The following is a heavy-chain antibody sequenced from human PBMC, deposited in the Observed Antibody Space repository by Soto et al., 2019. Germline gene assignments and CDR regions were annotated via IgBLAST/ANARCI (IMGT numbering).Heavy chain of an antibody. V-gene: IGHV4-39*07. Sequence: SETLSLTCSVSGCSISSGSYYWGWIRQPPGKGLEWIASIYYSGSTNYNPPLKSRVTISVDTSKNQFSLKLSSVTAADTAVYYCARGQHLVYYFDSWGQGTLVTVSS. CDR3: ARGQHLVYYFDS. CDR2: IYYSGST. CDR1: GCSISSGSYY. D-gene: IGHD6-13*01. J-gene: IGHJ4*02.